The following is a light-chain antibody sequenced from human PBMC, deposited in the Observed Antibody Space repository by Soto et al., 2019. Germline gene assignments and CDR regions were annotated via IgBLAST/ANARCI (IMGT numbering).Light chain of an antibody. V-gene: IGKV4-1*01. CDR1: QSVFSNSKNRNH. Sequence: DIVMTQSPDSLAVCLGERATINCKSNQSVFSNSKNRNHLSWYQQKPGKAPKLLIYAASTLQSGVPSRFSGSGSGTEFTLTISSLQPEDFATYYCQQLNSYPITFGQGTRLEIK. CDR3: QQLNSYPIT. CDR2: AAS. J-gene: IGKJ5*01.